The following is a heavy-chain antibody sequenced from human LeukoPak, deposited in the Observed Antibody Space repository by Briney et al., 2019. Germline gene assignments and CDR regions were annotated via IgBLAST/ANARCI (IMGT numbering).Heavy chain of an antibody. V-gene: IGHV4-4*02. D-gene: IGHD3-10*01. CDR3: AKGRVEALFRGTLDF. Sequence: SETLSLTCAVSGGSISSSTNWWSWVRQPPGKGLEWIGEIHHSGSTNYSPSLKSRVTISVDKPKNQFSLKLTSVTAADTAVYYCAKGRVEALFRGTLDFWGQGTLVTVSS. J-gene: IGHJ4*02. CDR1: GGSISSSTNW. CDR2: IHHSGST.